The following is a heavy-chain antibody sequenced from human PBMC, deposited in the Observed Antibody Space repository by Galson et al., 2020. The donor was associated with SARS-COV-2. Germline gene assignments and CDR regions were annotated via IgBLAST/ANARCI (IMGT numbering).Heavy chain of an antibody. CDR2: INYSGTT. V-gene: IGHV4-59*08. J-gene: IGHJ4*02. D-gene: IGHD3-16*01. Sequence: ETSETLSLTCTVSGVSIRSNYWSWVRQPPGKGLEWIAYINYSGTTNYNPSLKSRVTISIDTSKNQFSLKLSSVTAADTAVYYCAKRIEKRSGGLDYWGQGTLVTVSS. CDR3: AKRIEKRSGGLDY. CDR1: GVSIRSNY.